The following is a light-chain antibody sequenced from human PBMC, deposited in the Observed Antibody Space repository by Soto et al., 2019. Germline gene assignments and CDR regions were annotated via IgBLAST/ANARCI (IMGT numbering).Light chain of an antibody. V-gene: IGKV3-20*01. CDR3: QQYGSSPPT. CDR2: AAS. J-gene: IGKJ1*01. Sequence: PGERATLSCRATQSVSNYLAWYQQKPGQAPRLLIYAASSRASGIPDRFSGSGSGTDFTLTISRLEPEDFAVYYCQQYGSSPPTFGQGTKVDIK. CDR1: QSVSNY.